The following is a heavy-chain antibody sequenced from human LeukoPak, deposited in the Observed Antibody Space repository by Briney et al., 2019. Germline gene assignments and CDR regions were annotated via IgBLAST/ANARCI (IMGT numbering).Heavy chain of an antibody. CDR2: ISYDGSNK. CDR3: AKAGTAVAASFDY. CDR1: GFTFSSYG. Sequence: GGSLRLSCAASGFTFSSYGMHWVRQAPGKGLEWVAVISYDGSNKYYADSVKGRFTISRDNSKNTLYLQMNSLRAEDTAVYYCAKAGTAVAASFDYWGQGTLVTVSS. V-gene: IGHV3-30*18. D-gene: IGHD6-19*01. J-gene: IGHJ4*02.